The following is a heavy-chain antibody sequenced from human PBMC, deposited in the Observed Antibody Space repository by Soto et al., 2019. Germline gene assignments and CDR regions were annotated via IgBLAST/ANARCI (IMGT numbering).Heavy chain of an antibody. CDR2: INQDGSET. CDR1: GFTFSNTW. D-gene: IGHD3-9*01. Sequence: GGSLRLSCAASGFTFSNTWMSWVRQAPGKGLEWVGNINQDGSETYYADSVKGRFTISRDNSKNTLYLQMNSLRAEDTAVYYCAKDLGGLRYFDWLLFPPGYWGQGTLVTVSS. J-gene: IGHJ4*02. V-gene: IGHV3-7*05. CDR3: AKDLGGLRYFDWLLFPPGY.